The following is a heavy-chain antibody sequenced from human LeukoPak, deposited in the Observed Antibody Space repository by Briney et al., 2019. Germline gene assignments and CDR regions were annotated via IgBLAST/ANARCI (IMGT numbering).Heavy chain of an antibody. CDR1: GDSLRNGYY. J-gene: IGHJ5*02. CDR3: ARGGSSSPWLNWFDP. V-gene: IGHV4-38-2*02. D-gene: IGHD6-13*01. CDR2: VYHSGKT. Sequence: SETLSLTCSVSGDSLRNGYYWGFIRQPPGKGLEWIASVYHSGKTYCNPSLKSRVTMSVDTSNNQFSLKLSSVTAADTAVYYCARGGSSSPWLNWFDPWGQGTLVTVSS.